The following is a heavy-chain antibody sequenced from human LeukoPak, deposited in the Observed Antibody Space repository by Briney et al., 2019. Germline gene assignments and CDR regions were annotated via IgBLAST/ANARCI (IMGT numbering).Heavy chain of an antibody. CDR1: GGSISSSSYY. CDR2: IYYSGST. Sequence: SETLSLTCTVSGGSISSSSYYWGWIRQPPGKGLEWIGSIYYSGSTYYNPSLKSRVTISVDTSKNQFSLKLSSVTAADTAVYYCARDYSSSWTHYYYYYMDVWGKGTTVTVSS. CDR3: ARDYSSSWTHYYYYYMDV. V-gene: IGHV4-39*07. J-gene: IGHJ6*03. D-gene: IGHD6-13*01.